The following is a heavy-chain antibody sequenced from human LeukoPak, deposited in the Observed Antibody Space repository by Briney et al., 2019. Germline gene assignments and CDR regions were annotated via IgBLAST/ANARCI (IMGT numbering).Heavy chain of an antibody. Sequence: GRSLRLSCAASGFTFSSYAMHWVRQAPGKGLEWVAVISYDGSNKYYADSVKGRFTISRDNSKNTLYLQMNSLRAEDTAVYYCARDGGYYYDSSGYYSFWGQGTLVNVSS. D-gene: IGHD3-22*01. CDR3: ARDGGYYYDSSGYYSF. V-gene: IGHV3-30*04. CDR1: GFTFSSYA. CDR2: ISYDGSNK. J-gene: IGHJ4*02.